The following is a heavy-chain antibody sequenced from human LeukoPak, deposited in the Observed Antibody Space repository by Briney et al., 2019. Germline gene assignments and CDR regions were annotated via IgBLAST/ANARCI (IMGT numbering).Heavy chain of an antibody. CDR1: GFTFSSYW. V-gene: IGHV3-7*01. CDR2: IKQDGSEK. CDR3: ARVMSASVWRTYGSYYYYYYMDV. Sequence: GGSLRLSCAASGFTFSSYWMTWVRQAPGKGLEWVANIKQDGSEKYSVDSVKGRFTISRDNAKNSLYMQMNSLRAEDTAVYYCARVMSASVWRTYGSYYYYYYMDVWGKGSTVTVSS. J-gene: IGHJ6*03. D-gene: IGHD3-16*01.